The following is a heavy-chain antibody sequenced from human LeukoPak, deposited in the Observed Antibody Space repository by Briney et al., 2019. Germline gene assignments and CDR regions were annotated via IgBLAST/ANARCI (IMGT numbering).Heavy chain of an antibody. CDR3: TRDYGDYKGDY. D-gene: IGHD4-17*01. V-gene: IGHV3-49*04. CDR2: IRSKAYGGTT. J-gene: IGHJ4*02. CDR1: GFTFGDYA. Sequence: GVSLRLSCTGSGFTFGDYAVIWVRQAPGRGLEWVGFIRSKAYGGTTEYAASVKGRFTISRDDSKSIAYLQMDSLKTEDTAVYYCTRDYGDYKGDYWGEGTLVTVPS.